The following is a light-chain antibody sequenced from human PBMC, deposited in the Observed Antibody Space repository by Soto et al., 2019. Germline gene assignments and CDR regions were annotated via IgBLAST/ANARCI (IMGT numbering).Light chain of an antibody. CDR1: SSDVGGYKY. Sequence: QSVLTQPASVSGSPGQSITISCTGTSSDVGGYKYVSWYQQHPGKAPKLMIYDVSNRPSGVSNRFSGSKSGNTASLTISGLQAEDEDDYYCSSYTSSSTLFGTGTKVTVL. V-gene: IGLV2-14*01. J-gene: IGLJ1*01. CDR3: SSYTSSSTL. CDR2: DVS.